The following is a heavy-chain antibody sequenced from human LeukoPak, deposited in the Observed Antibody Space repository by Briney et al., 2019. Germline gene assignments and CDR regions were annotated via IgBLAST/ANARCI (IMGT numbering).Heavy chain of an antibody. D-gene: IGHD6-13*01. CDR1: GYTFTSYA. CDR2: INTNTGNP. Sequence: ASVKVSCKASGYTFTSYAMNWVRQAPGQGLEWMGWINTNTGNPTYAQGFTGRFVFSLDTSVSTAYLQISSLKAEDTAVYYCARYSSSWYRWWFDPWGQGTLVTVSS. CDR3: ARYSSSWYRWWFDP. J-gene: IGHJ5*02. V-gene: IGHV7-4-1*02.